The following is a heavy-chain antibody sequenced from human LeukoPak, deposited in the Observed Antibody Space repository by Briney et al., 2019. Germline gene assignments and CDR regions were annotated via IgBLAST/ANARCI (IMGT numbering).Heavy chain of an antibody. CDR1: GYSFTSYW. CDR3: ARFKMVRGVYDAFDI. J-gene: IGHJ3*02. CDR2: MYPGDSDT. D-gene: IGHD3-10*01. Sequence: GESLKISCKGSGYSFTSYWIGWVRQMPGKGLEWMGIMYPGDSDTRYSPSFQGQVTISADKSISTAYLQWSSLKASDTAMYYCARFKMVRGVYDAFDIWGQGTMVTVSS. V-gene: IGHV5-51*01.